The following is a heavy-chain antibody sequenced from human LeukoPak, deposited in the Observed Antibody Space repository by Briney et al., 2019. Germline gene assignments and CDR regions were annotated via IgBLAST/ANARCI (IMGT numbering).Heavy chain of an antibody. D-gene: IGHD3-9*01. CDR1: GGSISSSSYY. V-gene: IGHV4-39*01. J-gene: IGHJ1*01. CDR2: TYYSGST. Sequence: PSETLSLTCTVSGGSISSSSYYWGWIRQPPGKGLEWIGSTYYSGSTYYNPSLKSRVTISVDTSKNQFSLKLSSVTAADTAVYYCARHQFNFDWFPEYFQHWGQGTLVTVSS. CDR3: ARHQFNFDWFPEYFQH.